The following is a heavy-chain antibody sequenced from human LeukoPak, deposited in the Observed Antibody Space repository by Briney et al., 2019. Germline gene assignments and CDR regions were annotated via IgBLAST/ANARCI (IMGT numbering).Heavy chain of an antibody. D-gene: IGHD6-13*01. CDR1: GFTFSSYE. CDR3: ARERAAAGTEHNWFDP. J-gene: IGHJ5*02. V-gene: IGHV3-48*03. Sequence: PGGSLRLSCAASGFTFSSYEMNWVHQAPGKGLEWVSYISSSGSSIHYADSVKGRFTISRDNAKNSLYLQMNSLRAEDTAVYYCARERAAAGTEHNWFDPWGQGTLVTVSS. CDR2: ISSSGSSI.